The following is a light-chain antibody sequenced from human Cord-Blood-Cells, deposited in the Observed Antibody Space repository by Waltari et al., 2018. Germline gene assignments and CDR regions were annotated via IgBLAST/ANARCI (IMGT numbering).Light chain of an antibody. J-gene: IGLJ3*02. CDR1: SLRSYY. CDR3: NSRDSSGNHWV. CDR2: GKN. Sequence: SSELTQDPAVSGALGQTVRITCQGASLRSYYARWYQQKPGQAPVLVIYGKNNRPSGIPDRFSGSSSGNTASLTITGAQAEDEADYYCNSRDSSGNHWVFGGGTKLTVL. V-gene: IGLV3-19*01.